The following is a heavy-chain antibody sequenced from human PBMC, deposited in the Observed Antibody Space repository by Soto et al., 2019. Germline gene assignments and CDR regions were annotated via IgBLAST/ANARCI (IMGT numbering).Heavy chain of an antibody. Sequence: SETLSLTCAVSGGSLSSSAYSWSWVRQPPGKGLEWIGFIYQSGSTYYNPSLKSRVTMSLDRPKNQFSLKLSSVTAADTAVYYCARELLFYDSDGFSWDDAFDIWGQGTMVTVSS. CDR3: ARELLFYDSDGFSWDDAFDI. D-gene: IGHD3-22*01. V-gene: IGHV4-30-2*01. CDR1: GGSLSSSAYS. CDR2: IYQSGST. J-gene: IGHJ3*02.